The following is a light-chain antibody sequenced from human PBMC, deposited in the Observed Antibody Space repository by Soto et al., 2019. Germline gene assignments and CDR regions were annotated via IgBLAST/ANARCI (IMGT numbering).Light chain of an antibody. CDR2: GAS. CDR1: QSVSSN. V-gene: IGKV3-15*01. J-gene: IGKJ2*01. CDR3: QKNNHLPYT. Sequence: EIVMTQSPATLAVSPGERAALSCRASQSVSSNSAWYQQKPGQAPRLLIYGASSRASGTPARFSGSGSGTEFTLTISRRQCEEFAVYYCQKNNHLPYTVGLGTKLEMK.